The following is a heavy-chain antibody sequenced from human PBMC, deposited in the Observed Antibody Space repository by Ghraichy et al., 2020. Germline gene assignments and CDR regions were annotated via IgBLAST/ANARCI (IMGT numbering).Heavy chain of an antibody. CDR1: GFTFSSYS. CDR2: ISSSSSYI. D-gene: IGHD3-10*01. V-gene: IGHV3-21*01. Sequence: LSLTCAASGFTFSSYSMNWVRQAPGKGLEWVSSISSSSSYIYYADSVKGRFTISRDNAKNSLYLQMNSLRAEDTAVYYCARYFGGRYGMDVWGQGTTVTVSS. J-gene: IGHJ6*02. CDR3: ARYFGGRYGMDV.